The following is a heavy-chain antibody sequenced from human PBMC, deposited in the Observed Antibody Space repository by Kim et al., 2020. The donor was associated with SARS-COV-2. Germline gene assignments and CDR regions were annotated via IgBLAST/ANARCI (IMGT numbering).Heavy chain of an antibody. CDR1: GYTFTSYD. Sequence: ASVKVSCKASGYTFTSYDINWVRQATGQGLEWMGWMNPNSGNTGNAQKFQGRVTMTRNTSISTAYMELSRLRAEDTAVYYCERARRTWGVKIGIKYYFDY. J-gene: IGHJ4*01. V-gene: IGHV1-8*01. CDR3: ERARRTWGVKIGIKYYFDY. D-gene: IGHD3-10*01. CDR2: MNPNSGNT.